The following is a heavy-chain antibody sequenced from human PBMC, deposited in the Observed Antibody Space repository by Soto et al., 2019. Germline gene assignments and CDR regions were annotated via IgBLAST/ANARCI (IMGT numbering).Heavy chain of an antibody. CDR3: GRVDMVGDHGY. CDR2: IYSGGST. CDR1: GFTVSSNY. J-gene: IGHJ4*02. Sequence: GGSLRLSCAASGFTVSSNYMSWVRQAPGKGLEWVSVIYSGGSTYYADSVKGRFTISRDNSKNTLYLQMNSLRAEDTAVYYCGRVDMVGDHGYWGRGTLVTVSS. D-gene: IGHD3-10*01. V-gene: IGHV3-66*01.